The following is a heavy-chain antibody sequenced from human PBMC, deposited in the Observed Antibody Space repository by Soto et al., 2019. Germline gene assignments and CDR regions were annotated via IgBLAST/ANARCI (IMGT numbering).Heavy chain of an antibody. J-gene: IGHJ6*03. Sequence: NPGGSLRLSCAASGFTFSSYSMNWVRQAPGKGLEWVSSISSSSSYIYYADSVKGRFTISRDNAKNSLYLQMNSLRAEDTAVYYCARDETLIFGVVPLARWYMDVWGKGTTVTVSS. D-gene: IGHD3-3*01. CDR1: GFTFSSYS. CDR3: ARDETLIFGVVPLARWYMDV. CDR2: ISSSSSYI. V-gene: IGHV3-21*01.